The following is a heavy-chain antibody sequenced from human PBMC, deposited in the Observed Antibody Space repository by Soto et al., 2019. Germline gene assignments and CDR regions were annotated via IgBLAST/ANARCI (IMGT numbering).Heavy chain of an antibody. J-gene: IGHJ5*02. CDR3: ARGGYSYGYRWFDP. Sequence: LSLTCTVSGGSVSSGSYYWSWIRQPPGKGLEWIGYIYYSGSTNYNPSLKGRVTISVDTSKNQFSLKLSSVTAADTAVYYCARGGYSYGYRWFDPWGQGTLVTVSS. CDR1: GGSVSSGSYY. CDR2: IYYSGST. D-gene: IGHD5-18*01. V-gene: IGHV4-61*01.